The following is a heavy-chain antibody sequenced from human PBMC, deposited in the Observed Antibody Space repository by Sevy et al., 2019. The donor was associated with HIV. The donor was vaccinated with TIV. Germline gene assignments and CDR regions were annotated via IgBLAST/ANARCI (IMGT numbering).Heavy chain of an antibody. V-gene: IGHV4-59*01. CDR3: AREAKGAFDY. D-gene: IGHD3-16*01. Sequence: SETLSLTCTVSGGSITTYYWSWIRQPPGKGLEWIGYIHYSGRTNYNPSLKSRLTISVDTSKNQFSLKLTSVTAADTAVYYCAREAKGAFDYWGQGTLVTVSS. CDR2: IHYSGRT. J-gene: IGHJ4*02. CDR1: GGSITTYY.